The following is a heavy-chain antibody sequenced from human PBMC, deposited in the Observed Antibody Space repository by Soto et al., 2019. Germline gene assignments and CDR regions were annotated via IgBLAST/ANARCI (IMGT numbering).Heavy chain of an antibody. CDR3: ARVGEGYTFGAVY. J-gene: IGHJ4*02. Sequence: QVQLVQSGAEVKEPGSSVKVSCKASGGGNLRDYRTTWVRRAPGQGLEWMGGIIPKLGSANYAQKFQGSVTITADEYTNSVYMELRSLRSDDTAVYYCARVGEGYTFGAVYWGQGTPVTVSS. CDR1: GGGNLRDYR. V-gene: IGHV1-69*01. CDR2: IIPKLGSA. D-gene: IGHD5-12*01.